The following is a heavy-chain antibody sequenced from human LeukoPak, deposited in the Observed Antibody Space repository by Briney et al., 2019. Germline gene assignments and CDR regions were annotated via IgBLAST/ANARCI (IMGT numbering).Heavy chain of an antibody. CDR1: GFTVSGNY. V-gene: IGHV3-66*01. D-gene: IGHD4-17*01. CDR2: IYSGGST. Sequence: GSLRLSCAASGFTVSGNYMRWVRQAPGKGLGWVAVIYSGGSTYYADSVKGRFTISRDNSKNTLYLQMNSLRAEDTAVYYCARDRGIYGDYYYYGMDVWGQGTTVTVSS. CDR3: ARDRGIYGDYYYYGMDV. J-gene: IGHJ6*02.